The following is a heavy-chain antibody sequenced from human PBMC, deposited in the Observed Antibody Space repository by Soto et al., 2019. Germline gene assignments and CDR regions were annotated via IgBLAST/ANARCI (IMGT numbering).Heavy chain of an antibody. Sequence: SETLSLTCTVSGGSISSGGYYWSWIRQHPGKGLEWIGYIYYSGSTYYNPSLKSRVTISVDTSKNQFSLKLSSVTAADTAVYYCARDLRRIAAAGNWFDPWGQGTLVTVSS. D-gene: IGHD6-13*01. CDR3: ARDLRRIAAAGNWFDP. J-gene: IGHJ5*02. CDR1: GGSISSGGYY. V-gene: IGHV4-31*03. CDR2: IYYSGST.